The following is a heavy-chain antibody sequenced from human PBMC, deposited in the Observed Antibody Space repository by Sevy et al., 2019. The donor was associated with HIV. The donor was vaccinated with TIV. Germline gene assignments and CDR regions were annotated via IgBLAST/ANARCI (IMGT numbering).Heavy chain of an antibody. J-gene: IGHJ4*01. CDR3: TQDDIYTHPWEFDW. CDR2: IDPNNGNS. Sequence: ASVKVSCKASGYTFTDYYMHWVRQAPGQGLEWMGWIDPNNGNSNSAQKFQGRLTLTSDMSISTAYMELSRLRYDDTAVYFCTQDDIYTHPWEFDWWSHGALFTVSS. D-gene: IGHD1-26*01. V-gene: IGHV1-2*02. CDR1: GYTFTDYY.